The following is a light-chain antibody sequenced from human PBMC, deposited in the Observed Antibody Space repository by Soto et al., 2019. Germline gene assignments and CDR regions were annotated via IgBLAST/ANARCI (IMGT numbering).Light chain of an antibody. V-gene: IGLV2-14*01. CDR2: DVS. J-gene: IGLJ1*01. CDR1: SSDVGGYNH. CDR3: SSFTRTSTNYV. Sequence: QSALTQPASVSGSPGQSITISCTGTSSDVGGYNHVSWYQQHPGKAPKLMIYDVSNRPAGVSNRFSGSKSGNTASLTISGLQPEDEADYYCSSFTRTSTNYVFGAGTKLTVL.